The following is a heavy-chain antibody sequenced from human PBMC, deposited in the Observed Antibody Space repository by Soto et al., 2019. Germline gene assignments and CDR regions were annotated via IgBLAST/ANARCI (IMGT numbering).Heavy chain of an antibody. CDR3: ARGDIVATIALNYYFDY. CDR2: IYYSGST. Sequence: SETLSLTCXVSGGSISSYYWSWIRQPPGKGLEWIGYIYYSGSTNYNPSLKSRVTISVDTSKNQFSLKLSSVTAADTAVYYCARGDIVATIALNYYFDYWGQGTLVTVSS. V-gene: IGHV4-59*01. J-gene: IGHJ4*02. D-gene: IGHD5-12*01. CDR1: GGSISSYY.